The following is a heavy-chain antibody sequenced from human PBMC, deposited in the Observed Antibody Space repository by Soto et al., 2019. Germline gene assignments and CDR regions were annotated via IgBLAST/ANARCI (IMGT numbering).Heavy chain of an antibody. V-gene: IGHV3-23*01. J-gene: IGHJ4*02. CDR1: GFTFSSYA. CDR2: ISGSGGST. CDR3: AKKRGGSSWYNDY. D-gene: IGHD6-13*01. Sequence: EVQLLESGGGLVQPGGSLRLSCAASGFTFSSYAMSWVRQAPGKGLEWVSAISGSGGSTYYADSVKGRFTISRDNSKNTLYLQMNSRRAEDTAVYYCAKKRGGSSWYNDYWGQGALVTVSS.